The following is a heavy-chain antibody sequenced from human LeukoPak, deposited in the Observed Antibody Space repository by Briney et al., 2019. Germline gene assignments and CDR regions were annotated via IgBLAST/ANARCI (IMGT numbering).Heavy chain of an antibody. V-gene: IGHV3-30*02. CDR2: IRNDGSNK. D-gene: IGHD3-10*01. CDR1: GFTFSSYG. CDR3: AKDYSKTSYYGSGTYYRPNWFDP. Sequence: PGRSLRLSCAASGFTFSSYGMHWVRQAPGKGLEWVTFIRNDGSNKYYADSVKGRFTISRDNSKNTLYLQMNSLRAEDTAVYYCAKDYSKTSYYGSGTYYRPNWFDPWDQGTLVTVSS. J-gene: IGHJ5*02.